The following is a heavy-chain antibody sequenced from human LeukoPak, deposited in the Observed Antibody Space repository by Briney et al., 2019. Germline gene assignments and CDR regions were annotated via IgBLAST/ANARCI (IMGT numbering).Heavy chain of an antibody. CDR2: ISSSSSYI. D-gene: IGHD6-13*01. CDR1: GFTFSSYS. V-gene: IGHV3-21*01. Sequence: GGSLRLSCAASGFTFSSYSMNWVRQAPGKGLEWVSSISSSSSYIYYADSVKGRFTISRDDAKNSLYLQMNSLRAEDTAVYYCARGGGIAAAVTIDYWGQGTLVTVSS. CDR3: ARGGGIAAAVTIDY. J-gene: IGHJ4*02.